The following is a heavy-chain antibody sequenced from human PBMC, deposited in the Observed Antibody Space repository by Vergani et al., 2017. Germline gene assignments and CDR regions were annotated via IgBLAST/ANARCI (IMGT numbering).Heavy chain of an antibody. CDR1: GFTFSSYA. Sequence: EVQLVESGGALVQPGGSLRLSCAASGFTFSSYAMHWVRQAPGKGLEYVSAISSNGGSTYYADSVKGRFTISRDNSKNTLYLQMSSLIAEDTAVYYCVKTAPLSNRPSSGYYSSPYFDYWGQGTLVTVSS. J-gene: IGHJ4*02. CDR3: VKTAPLSNRPSSGYYSSPYFDY. V-gene: IGHV3-64D*06. CDR2: ISSNGGST. D-gene: IGHD3-22*01.